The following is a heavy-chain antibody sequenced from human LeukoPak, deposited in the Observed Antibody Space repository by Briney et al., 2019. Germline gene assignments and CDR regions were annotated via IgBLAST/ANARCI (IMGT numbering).Heavy chain of an antibody. CDR1: GFSLTTYP. D-gene: IGHD2-8*01. V-gene: IGHV3-48*03. CDR2: TSSDSNTE. J-gene: IGHJ4*02. Sequence: PGGSLRLSCAASGFSLTTYPMNWVRQVPGKGLEWVSHTSSDSNTEYYADSVRGRFTMSRDNAKNSLNLPRNSLRAEDPAVYYCAREIVNGSVVTGLESWGWGALVIVSA. CDR3: AREIVNGSVVTGLES.